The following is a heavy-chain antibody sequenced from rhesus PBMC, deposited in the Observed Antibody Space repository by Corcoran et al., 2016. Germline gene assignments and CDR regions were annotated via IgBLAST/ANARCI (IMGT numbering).Heavy chain of an antibody. CDR1: GFTFGSYA. V-gene: IGHV1-198*02. Sequence: QVQLVQSGAEVKKPGASVKVSCKASGFTFGSYAISWVRQAPGQGLEWMGVIIPLVGVTNYAEKLQGRVTITAETSKSTAYRELSSLRSEDTAVYYCARERVADCSGTYCYASYGLDSWGQGVVVTVSS. CDR3: ARERVADCSGTYCYASYGLDS. CDR2: IIPLVGVT. J-gene: IGHJ6*01. D-gene: IGHD2-27*01.